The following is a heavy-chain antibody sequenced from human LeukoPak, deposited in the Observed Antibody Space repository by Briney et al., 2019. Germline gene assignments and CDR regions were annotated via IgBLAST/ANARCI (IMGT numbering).Heavy chain of an antibody. CDR1: GGSFSGYY. CDR2: INHSGST. CDR3: ARGRLHYDYVWGSYRYTIYFDY. D-gene: IGHD3-16*02. J-gene: IGHJ4*02. V-gene: IGHV4-34*01. Sequence: SETLSLTCAVYGGSFSGYYWSWIRPPPGKGLEWIGEINHSGSTNYNPSLKSRVTISVDTSKNQFSLKLSSVTAADTAVYYCARGRLHYDYVWGSYRYTIYFDYWGQGTLVTVSS.